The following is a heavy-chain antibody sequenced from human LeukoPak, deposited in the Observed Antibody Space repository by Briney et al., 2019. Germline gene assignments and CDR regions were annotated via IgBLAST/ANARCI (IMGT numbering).Heavy chain of an antibody. D-gene: IGHD5-18*01. CDR1: GYSISSGYY. CDR3: ARDKAIQLWLHGWYY. CDR2: IYHSGST. Sequence: SETLSLTCTVSGYSISSGYYWGWIRQPPGKGLEWIGSIYHSGSTYYNPSLKSRVTISVDTSKNQFSLKLSSVTAADTAVYYCARDKAIQLWLHGWYYWGQGTLVTVSS. J-gene: IGHJ4*02. V-gene: IGHV4-38-2*02.